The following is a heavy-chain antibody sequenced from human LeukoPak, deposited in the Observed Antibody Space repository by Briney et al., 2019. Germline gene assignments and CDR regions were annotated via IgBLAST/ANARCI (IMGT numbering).Heavy chain of an antibody. Sequence: GRSLRLSCAASGFTFDDYAMPWVRQAPGKGLEWVSGISWNSGSIGYADSVKGRFTISRDNAKNSLYLQMNSLRAEDTALYYCAKDYDYGGKGLDYWGQGTLVTVSS. D-gene: IGHD4-23*01. V-gene: IGHV3-9*01. CDR1: GFTFDDYA. J-gene: IGHJ4*02. CDR3: AKDYDYGGKGLDY. CDR2: ISWNSGSI.